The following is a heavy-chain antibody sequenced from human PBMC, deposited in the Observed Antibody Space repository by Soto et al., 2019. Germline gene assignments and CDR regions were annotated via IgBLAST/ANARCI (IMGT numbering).Heavy chain of an antibody. CDR1: GFIFSDRY. CDR2: IRNRANSYST. Sequence: EVQLVESGGGLVQPGGSLRLSCAASGFIFSDRYMDWVRQTTGKGLEWLGRIRNRANSYSTEYAASVRGRFTISRDDSNNLLYLHMSSLKTEDTAVYYCATIDMVEKFDPRGQGILVTVSS. D-gene: IGHD3-10*01. V-gene: IGHV3-72*01. J-gene: IGHJ5*02. CDR3: ATIDMVEKFDP.